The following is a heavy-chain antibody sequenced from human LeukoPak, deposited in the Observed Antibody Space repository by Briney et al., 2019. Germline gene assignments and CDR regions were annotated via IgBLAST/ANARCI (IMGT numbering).Heavy chain of an antibody. D-gene: IGHD3-16*01. CDR3: ARGLSAMGYFDY. CDR2: IRYDGGNE. V-gene: IGHV3-30*02. Sequence: GGSLRLSCAASGFPLSSHAMSWVRQAPGKGLEWVAFIRYDGGNEYYADSVKGRFTISRDNSKNTMYLQMNSLRAEDTAVYYCARGLSAMGYFDYWGQGTLVTVSS. CDR1: GFPLSSHA. J-gene: IGHJ4*02.